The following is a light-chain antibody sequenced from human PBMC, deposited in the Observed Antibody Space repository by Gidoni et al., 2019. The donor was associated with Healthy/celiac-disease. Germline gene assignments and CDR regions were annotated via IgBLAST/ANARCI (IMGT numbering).Light chain of an antibody. J-gene: IGLJ3*02. CDR1: SSNIGAGYD. Sequence: QSVLTQPPPVSGAPGQRVTISCTGSSSNIGAGYDVHWYQQLPGTAPKLLIYGNSNRPSGVPDRFSGSKSGTSASLASTGLQAEDEADYYCQSYDSSLSGWVFGGGTKLTVL. CDR2: GNS. V-gene: IGLV1-40*01. CDR3: QSYDSSLSGWV.